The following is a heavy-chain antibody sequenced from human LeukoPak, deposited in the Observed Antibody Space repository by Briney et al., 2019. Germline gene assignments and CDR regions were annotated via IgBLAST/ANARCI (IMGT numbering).Heavy chain of an antibody. CDR1: GVSFDDYY. CDR2: INHSGYT. Sequence: SETLSLTCAVSGVSFDDYYWSWVRQTPGEGLEWIGEINHSGYTNDNPSLKSRVTLSIDTSRKQFSLNLRSVTVADAGIYYCTRMTRGHDYWGQGTQVTVSS. CDR3: TRMTRGHDY. D-gene: IGHD4-11*01. V-gene: IGHV4-34*01. J-gene: IGHJ4*02.